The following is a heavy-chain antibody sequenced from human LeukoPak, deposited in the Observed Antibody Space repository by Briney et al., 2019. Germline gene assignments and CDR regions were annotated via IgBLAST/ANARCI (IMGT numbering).Heavy chain of an antibody. CDR3: ARGRWGDVARGSYYFDY. CDR1: QYAFTDYA. J-gene: IGHJ4*02. CDR2: INAGNGKT. Sequence: PRASVTVSCKASQYAFTDYAVHWVRQAPGQRLEWMGWINAGNGKTKYSQSFQGRITITRDTSATTAYMELTSLTSEDTAVYYCARGRWGDVARGSYYFDYWGQGTLVSVSS. V-gene: IGHV1-3*01. D-gene: IGHD3-10*01.